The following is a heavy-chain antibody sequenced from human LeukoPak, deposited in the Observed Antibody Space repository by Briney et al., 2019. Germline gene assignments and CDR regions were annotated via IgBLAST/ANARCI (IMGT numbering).Heavy chain of an antibody. Sequence: GGSLRLSCAASGVTVSNNFMMWVRQAPGKGLEWVSLIYSGGSTQYADSVKGRFTISRDHSKNTLYLQMNSLRAEDTAAYYCARDPPAVAINTYGWGRGTLVTVSS. CDR3: ARDPPAVAINTYG. CDR1: GVTVSNNF. J-gene: IGHJ4*02. D-gene: IGHD6-19*01. CDR2: IYSGGST. V-gene: IGHV3-66*01.